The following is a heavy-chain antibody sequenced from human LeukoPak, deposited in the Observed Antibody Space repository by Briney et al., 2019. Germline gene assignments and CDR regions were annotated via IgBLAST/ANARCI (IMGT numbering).Heavy chain of an antibody. D-gene: IGHD1-26*01. CDR1: GYTFTGYY. V-gene: IGHV1-8*02. J-gene: IGHJ4*02. CDR2: MNPNSGNT. CDR3: AKERIVGATDY. Sequence: ASVKVPCKASGYTFTGYYMHWVRQAPGQGPEWMGWMNPNSGNTGYAQKFQGRVTMTRNTSISTAYMELSSLRSEDTAVYYCAKERIVGATDYWGQGTLVTVSS.